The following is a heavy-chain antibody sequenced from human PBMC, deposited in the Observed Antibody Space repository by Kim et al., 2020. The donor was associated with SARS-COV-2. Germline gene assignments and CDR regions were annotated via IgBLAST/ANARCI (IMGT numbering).Heavy chain of an antibody. D-gene: IGHD2-2*01. Sequence: SVKGRLTISRDNSKSTLYLEMNSLRLEDTAVYYCAKAPIVDVPTGKTWFDPWGQGTLVIVSS. J-gene: IGHJ5*02. CDR3: AKAPIVDVPTGKTWFDP. V-gene: IGHV3-30*02.